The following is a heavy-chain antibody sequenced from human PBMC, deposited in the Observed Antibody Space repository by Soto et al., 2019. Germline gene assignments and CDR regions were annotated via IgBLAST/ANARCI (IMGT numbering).Heavy chain of an antibody. CDR2: INHSGSP. CDR1: GGSFSGYY. J-gene: IGHJ5*02. V-gene: IGHV4-34*01. D-gene: IGHD1-26*01. Sequence: ETLSLTCAVYGGSFSGYYWSWLRQPPGKGLEWIGEINHSGSPNYNPSLKSRVTISVDTSKNQFSLKMTSVTAADTAVYYCATANLRHHYFDPWGQGTLVTDSS. CDR3: ATANLRHHYFDP.